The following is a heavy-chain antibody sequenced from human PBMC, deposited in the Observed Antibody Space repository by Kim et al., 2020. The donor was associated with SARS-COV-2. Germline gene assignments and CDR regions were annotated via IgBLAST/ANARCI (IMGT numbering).Heavy chain of an antibody. J-gene: IGHJ4*02. Sequence: SVKVSCKASGDTFNTYGISWVRQAPGQGLEWLGGMIPIFGTSRYAQKFQGRVTLTADKFTSTAYMDLSSLRSEDTAVYYCATTVFGGSNSRYYFDFWGQGTLVTVSS. CDR2: MIPIFGTS. D-gene: IGHD3-3*01. V-gene: IGHV1-69*06. CDR1: GDTFNTYG. CDR3: ATTVFGGSNSRYYFDF.